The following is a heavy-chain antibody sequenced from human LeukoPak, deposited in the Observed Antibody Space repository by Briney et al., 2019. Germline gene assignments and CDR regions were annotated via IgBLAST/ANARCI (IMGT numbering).Heavy chain of an antibody. CDR2: VSSSSSTI. Sequence: PGGSLRLSCAASGFTFSSYAMSWVRQAPGKGLEWVSYVSSSSSTIYYADSVKGRFTISRDNAKNSLYLQMNSLRAEDTAVYYCAKVAPMLRYPIDYWGQGTLVNFSS. CDR3: AKVAPMLRYPIDY. V-gene: IGHV3-48*01. CDR1: GFTFSSYA. J-gene: IGHJ4*02. D-gene: IGHD3-9*01.